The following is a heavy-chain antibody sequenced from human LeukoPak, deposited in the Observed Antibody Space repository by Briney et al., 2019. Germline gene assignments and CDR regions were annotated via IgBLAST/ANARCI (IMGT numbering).Heavy chain of an antibody. D-gene: IGHD5-18*01. CDR2: IIPIFGTA. V-gene: IGHV1-69*01. Sequence: SVKVSCKASGGTFSSYAISWVRQAPGQRLEGRGGIIPIFGTANYAQKFQGRVTITADESTSTAYMELSSLRSEDTAVYYCAREAEYSYGTHFDYWGQGTLVTVSS. J-gene: IGHJ4*02. CDR1: GGTFSSYA. CDR3: AREAEYSYGTHFDY.